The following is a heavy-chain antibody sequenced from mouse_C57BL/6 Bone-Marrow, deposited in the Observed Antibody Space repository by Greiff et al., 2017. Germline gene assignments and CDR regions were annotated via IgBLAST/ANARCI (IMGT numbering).Heavy chain of an antibody. V-gene: IGHV1-15*01. J-gene: IGHJ2*01. Sequence: QVHVKQSGAELVRPGASVTLSCKASGYTFTDYEMHWVKQTPVHGLEWIGAIDPETGGTAYNQKFKGKAILTADKSSSTAYMELRSLTSEDSAVYYCTTYYCSSYAYNIDYWGQGTTLTVSS. CDR3: TTYYCSSYAYNIDY. CDR1: GYTFTDYE. CDR2: IDPETGGT. D-gene: IGHD1-1*01.